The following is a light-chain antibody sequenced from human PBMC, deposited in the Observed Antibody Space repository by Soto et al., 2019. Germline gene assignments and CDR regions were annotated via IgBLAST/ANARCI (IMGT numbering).Light chain of an antibody. J-gene: IGKJ3*01. V-gene: IGKV3-20*01. CDR3: QQYGRLPVT. CDR1: QTVSSNH. Sequence: EIVLTQSPGTLSLSPGERATLSCRASQTVSSNHVVWYQQKPGQAPRLLIKGASSRVTVTPDRFSGSGSGTDFTLTISRLAPEDVAVYYCQQYGRLPVTCGPGTKVEIK. CDR2: GAS.